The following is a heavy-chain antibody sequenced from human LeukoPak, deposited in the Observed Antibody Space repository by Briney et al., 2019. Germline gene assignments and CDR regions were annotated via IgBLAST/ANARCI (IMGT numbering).Heavy chain of an antibody. D-gene: IGHD2-2*01. CDR3: ARENQLPIYFDY. CDR1: GGSVNSGGYY. Sequence: SETLSLTCTISGGSVNSGGYYWSWIRQPPGKGLEWIGYIYYSGSTNYNPSLKSRVTISVDTSKNQFSLKLSSVTAADTAVYYCARENQLPIYFDYWGQGTLVTVSS. V-gene: IGHV4-61*08. J-gene: IGHJ4*02. CDR2: IYYSGST.